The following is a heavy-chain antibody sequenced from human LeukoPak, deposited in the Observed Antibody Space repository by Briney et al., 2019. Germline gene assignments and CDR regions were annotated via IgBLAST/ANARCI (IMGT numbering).Heavy chain of an antibody. CDR2: IKQDGSEK. D-gene: IGHD2-15*01. CDR1: GFTFSSYW. V-gene: IGHV3-7*01. CDR3: ERVVEAADYYYYYMDV. Sequence: GGSLRLSCAASGFTFSSYWMSWVRQAPGKGLEWVANIKQDGSEKYYVDSVKGRFTISRDNAKNSLYLRMNSLRAEDTAVYYCERVVEAADYYYYYMDVWGKGTTVTVSS. J-gene: IGHJ6*03.